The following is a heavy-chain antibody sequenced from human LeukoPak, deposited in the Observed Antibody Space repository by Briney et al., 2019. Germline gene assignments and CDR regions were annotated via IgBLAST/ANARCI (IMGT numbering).Heavy chain of an antibody. CDR1: GGSISSGGYY. CDR2: IYYSGST. J-gene: IGHJ4*02. CDR3: ARGRYGDYGFDY. D-gene: IGHD4-17*01. Sequence: SETLSLTCTVSGGSISSGGYYWSWIRQPPGKGLEWIGYIYYSGSTYYNPSLKSRVTISVDTSKNQFSLKLSSVTAADTAVYYCARGRYGDYGFDYWGQGTLVTVSS. V-gene: IGHV4-30-4*01.